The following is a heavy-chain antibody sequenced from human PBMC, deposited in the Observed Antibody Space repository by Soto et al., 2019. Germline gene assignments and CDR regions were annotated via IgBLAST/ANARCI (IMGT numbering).Heavy chain of an antibody. CDR1: GFSLNTREMC. V-gene: IGHV2-70*01. J-gene: IGHJ4*02. CDR2: IDWDGDE. CDR3: ARIRASRSSGYYLDY. D-gene: IGHD3-22*01. Sequence: SGPTLVNPTQTLTLTCTFSGFSLNTREMCVSWIRQPPGKALEWLAFIDWDGDEFYSTSLKTRLTISRDMSKNQVVLTVTNMDPVDTATYYCARIRASRSSGYYLDYWGQGALVTVSS.